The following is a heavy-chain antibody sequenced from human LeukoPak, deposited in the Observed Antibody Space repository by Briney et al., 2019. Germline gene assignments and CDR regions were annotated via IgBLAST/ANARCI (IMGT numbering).Heavy chain of an antibody. CDR2: IIPIFGTA. J-gene: IGHJ4*02. D-gene: IGHD1-26*01. CDR1: GGTFSSYA. V-gene: IGHV1-69*13. CDR3: ARVVGATTWDY. Sequence: ASVKVSCKASGGTFSSYAISWVRQAPGQGLEWMGGIIPIFGTANYAQKFQGRVTTTADESTSTAYMELSSLRSEDTAVYYCARVVGATTWDYWGQGTLVTVSS.